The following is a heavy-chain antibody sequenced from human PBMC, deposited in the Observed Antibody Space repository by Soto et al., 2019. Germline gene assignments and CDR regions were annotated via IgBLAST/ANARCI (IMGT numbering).Heavy chain of an antibody. D-gene: IGHD3-22*01. CDR2: ISGRSTTV. V-gene: IGHV3-48*02. CDR3: ARDPSAYYSDSSGFYSDY. Sequence: GSLRLSCAASGFTFSSYSMNWVRQAPGKGLEWVSYISGRSTTVYYANSVKGRFTISRDNAKNLLYLQMNSLRDEDTAVYYCARDPSAYYSDSSGFYSDYWGQGTLFTVPS. J-gene: IGHJ4*02. CDR1: GFTFSSYS.